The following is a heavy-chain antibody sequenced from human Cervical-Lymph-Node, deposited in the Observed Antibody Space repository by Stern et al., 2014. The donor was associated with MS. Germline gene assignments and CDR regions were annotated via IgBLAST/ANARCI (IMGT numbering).Heavy chain of an antibody. V-gene: IGHV4-59*01. CDR1: GGSISSYY. CDR2: IYYSGST. Sequence: QVQLQESGPGLVKPSETLSLTCTVSGGSISSYYLSWIRQPPGKGLEWIGYIYYSGSTNYNPSLKSRVTISVDTSKNQFSLKLSSVTAADTAVYYCARRGYSYGPNAFDIWGQGTMVTVSS. D-gene: IGHD5-18*01. J-gene: IGHJ3*02. CDR3: ARRGYSYGPNAFDI.